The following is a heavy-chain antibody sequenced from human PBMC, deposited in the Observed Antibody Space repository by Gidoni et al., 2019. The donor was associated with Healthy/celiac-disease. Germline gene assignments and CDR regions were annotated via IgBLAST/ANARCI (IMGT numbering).Heavy chain of an antibody. CDR2: IYYSGST. CDR1: GCSISSSSYY. V-gene: IGHV4-39*01. Sequence: QLQLQESGPGLVKPSQTLSLTCTVSGCSISSSSYYWGWIRQPPGKGLEWIGSIYYSGSTYYTPSLKSRVTISVDTSKNQFSLKLSAVTAADTAVYYCARLGLDDFWSGSYYFDYWGQGTLVTVSS. J-gene: IGHJ4*02. CDR3: ARLGLDDFWSGSYYFDY. D-gene: IGHD3-3*01.